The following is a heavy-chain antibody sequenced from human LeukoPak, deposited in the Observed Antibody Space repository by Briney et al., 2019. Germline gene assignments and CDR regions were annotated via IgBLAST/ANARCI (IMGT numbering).Heavy chain of an antibody. CDR1: GGSITKNGYY. CDR3: CGSGWFAGPFGY. D-gene: IGHD6-19*01. J-gene: IGHJ4*02. CDR2: MHYSGST. Sequence: AETLSLTCSVSGGSITKNGYYWGWIRQSPETGLEWIGSMHYSGSTYYNPSLNSRVTISVDTSKNQFSLKLTSVTAADTAVYYCCGSGWFAGPFGYWGQGALVTVSS. V-gene: IGHV4-39*07.